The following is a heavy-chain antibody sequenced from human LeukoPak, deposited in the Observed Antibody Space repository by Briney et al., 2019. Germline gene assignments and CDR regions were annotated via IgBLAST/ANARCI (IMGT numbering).Heavy chain of an antibody. V-gene: IGHV3-33*01. CDR3: ARAQPTSSWTGFNI. J-gene: IGHJ3*02. D-gene: IGHD6-13*01. CDR1: GFTFSNYV. CDR2: IWFDGTNK. Sequence: GGSLRLSCAASGFTFSNYVMHWVRQAPGKGLEWVAIIWFDGTNKYYADSVKGRFTISRDNSRDALYLQMDSLGVEDTAVYYCARAQPTSSWTGFNIWGQGTMVTVSS.